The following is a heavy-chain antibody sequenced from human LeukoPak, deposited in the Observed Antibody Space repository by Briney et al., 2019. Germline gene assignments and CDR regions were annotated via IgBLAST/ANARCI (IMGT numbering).Heavy chain of an antibody. CDR3: ARALVGATDWFDP. CDR1: SYTFTSYG. V-gene: IGHV1-18*01. J-gene: IGHJ5*02. CDR2: ISAYNGNT. D-gene: IGHD1-26*01. Sequence: AASVKVSCKASSYTFTSYGISWVRQAPGQGLEWMGWISAYNGNTNYAQKLQGRVTMTTDTSTSTAYMELRSLRSDDTAVYYCARALVGATDWFDPWGQGTLVTVSS.